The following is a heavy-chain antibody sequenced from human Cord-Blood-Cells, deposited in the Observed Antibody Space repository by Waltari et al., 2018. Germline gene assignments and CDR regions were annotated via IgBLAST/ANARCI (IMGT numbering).Heavy chain of an antibody. CDR1: GGPFSGYY. Sequence: QVQLQQWGAGLLKPSETLSLTCAVYGGPFSGYYLSWTRPPPGKEWEWIGEINHSGSTNYNPSLKSRVTISVDTSKNQFSLKLSSVTAADTAVYYCARAGDIVVVPAAMVSYYFDYWGQGTLVTVSS. CDR3: ARAGDIVVVPAAMVSYYFDY. D-gene: IGHD2-2*01. V-gene: IGHV4-34*01. J-gene: IGHJ4*02. CDR2: INHSGST.